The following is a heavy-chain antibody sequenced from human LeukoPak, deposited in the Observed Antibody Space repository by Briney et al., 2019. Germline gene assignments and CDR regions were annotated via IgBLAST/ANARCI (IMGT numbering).Heavy chain of an antibody. Sequence: GGSLRLSCATSGFTYDNYAMHWVRQAPGKGLEWAAGITDNGESLGYADSVKGRFTISRDNAKTSLSLQMNSLRTEDTAIYYCTSLFPFWGQGTMVTVSS. J-gene: IGHJ3*01. CDR3: TSLFPF. V-gene: IGHV3-9*01. CDR1: GFTYDNYA. D-gene: IGHD6-6*01. CDR2: ITDNGESL.